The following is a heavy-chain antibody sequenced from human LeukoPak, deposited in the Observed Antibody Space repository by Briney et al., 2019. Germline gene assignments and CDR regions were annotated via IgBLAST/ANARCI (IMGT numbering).Heavy chain of an antibody. J-gene: IGHJ4*02. D-gene: IGHD6-6*01. CDR2: ISYDGNNK. CDR1: GFTFSPYA. Sequence: GGSLRLSCAASGFTFSPYAMHWVRQAPGKGLEWVAVISYDGNNKYYADSVKGRFTISRDNSKSTLSLQMNSLRAEDTAVYYCARDLDSSSYFDYWGQGTLVTVSS. V-gene: IGHV3-30-3*01. CDR3: ARDLDSSSYFDY.